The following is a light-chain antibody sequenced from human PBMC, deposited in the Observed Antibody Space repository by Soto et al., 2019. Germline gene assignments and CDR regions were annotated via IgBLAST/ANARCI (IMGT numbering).Light chain of an antibody. CDR3: QQRGNPLT. V-gene: IGKV3-11*01. CDR1: QSVSSS. Sequence: EIVLTQSPATLSLSPGERATLSCRASQSVSSSLAWYQQKPGQAPRLLIYDASSRATDIPARFSGSGSGTDVTLTISSLEPEDFAVYYCQQRGNPLTFGGGTKVEIK. J-gene: IGKJ4*01. CDR2: DAS.